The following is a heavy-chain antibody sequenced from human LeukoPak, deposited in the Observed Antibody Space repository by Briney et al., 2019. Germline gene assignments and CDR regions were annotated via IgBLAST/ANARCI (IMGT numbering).Heavy chain of an antibody. J-gene: IGHJ4*02. CDR1: GYTLTELS. CDR3: ATVAPWVLPTKFDY. Sequence: GASVKVSCKVSGYTLTELSMHWVRQAPGKGLEWMGGFDPEDGETIYAQKFQGRVTMTEDTSTDTAYMELSSLRSEDTAVYYCATVAPWVLPTKFDYWGQGTLVTVSS. D-gene: IGHD1-26*01. CDR2: FDPEDGET. V-gene: IGHV1-24*01.